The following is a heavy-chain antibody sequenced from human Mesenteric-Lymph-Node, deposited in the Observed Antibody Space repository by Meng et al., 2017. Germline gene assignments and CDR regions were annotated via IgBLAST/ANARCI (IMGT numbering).Heavy chain of an antibody. CDR2: ISSSGSTI. CDR1: GFTFSSYE. CDR3: AREYSGYDFDENWFDP. Sequence: GGSLRLSCAASGFTFSSYEMNWVRQAPGKGLEWVSYISSSGSTIYYADSVKGRFTISRDNAKNSLYLQMNSLRAEDTAVYYCAREYSGYDFDENWFDPWGQGTLVTVSS. J-gene: IGHJ5*02. D-gene: IGHD5-12*01. V-gene: IGHV3-48*03.